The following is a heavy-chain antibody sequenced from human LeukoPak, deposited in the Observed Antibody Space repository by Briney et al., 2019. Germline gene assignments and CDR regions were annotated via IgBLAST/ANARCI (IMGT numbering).Heavy chain of an antibody. CDR1: GGSISSGDYY. CDR2: IYYSGST. V-gene: IGHV4-30-4*08. CDR3: ARKKQQLVRPFDY. Sequence: SETLSLTCTVSGGSISSGDYYWSWIRQPPGKGLEWIGYIYYSGSTYYNPSLKSRVTISVDTSKNQFSLKLSSVTAADTAVYYCARKKQQLVRPFDYWGQGTLVTVSS. J-gene: IGHJ4*02. D-gene: IGHD6-13*01.